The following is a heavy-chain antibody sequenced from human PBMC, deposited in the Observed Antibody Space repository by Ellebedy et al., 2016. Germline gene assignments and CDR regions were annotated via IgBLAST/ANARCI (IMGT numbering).Heavy chain of an antibody. CDR1: GFTFRTYG. Sequence: GESLKISCAASGFTFRTYGMHWVRQAPGKGLEWVAVISYDGVSKYYADSVKARFTISRDNSKNTLYLQMNSLRAEDTAVYYCARAPIYGDLEIPTNYYYYYGMDVWGQGTTVTVSS. D-gene: IGHD4-17*01. CDR2: ISYDGVSK. J-gene: IGHJ6*02. CDR3: ARAPIYGDLEIPTNYYYYYGMDV. V-gene: IGHV3-30*03.